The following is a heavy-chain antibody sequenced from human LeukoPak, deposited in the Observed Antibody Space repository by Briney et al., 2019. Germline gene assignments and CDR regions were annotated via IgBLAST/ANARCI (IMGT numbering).Heavy chain of an antibody. Sequence: GGSLRLSCAASGFTFSSYWMHWVRQVPGKRLVWVSRINSAGSLITYADSVKGRFTISRDNARNLVYLQMKSLRAEDTAVYYCVAGMGNYWGQGTLVPV. CDR3: VAGMGNY. D-gene: IGHD6-13*01. CDR1: GFTFSSYW. V-gene: IGHV3-74*01. J-gene: IGHJ4*02. CDR2: INSAGSLI.